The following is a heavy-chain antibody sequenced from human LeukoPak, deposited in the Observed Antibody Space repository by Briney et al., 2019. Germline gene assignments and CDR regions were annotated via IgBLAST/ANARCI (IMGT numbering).Heavy chain of an antibody. V-gene: IGHV4-59*12. Sequence: RSSETLSLTCTVSGGSISSYYWSWIRQPPGKGLEWIGEIYHSGSTYYTPSLRSRVTISVDKSKNHFSLKMSSVTAADTAIYYCARVEAGRYFDLWGRGIVVIVSS. J-gene: IGHJ2*01. CDR3: ARVEAGRYFDL. CDR2: IYHSGST. CDR1: GGSISSYY.